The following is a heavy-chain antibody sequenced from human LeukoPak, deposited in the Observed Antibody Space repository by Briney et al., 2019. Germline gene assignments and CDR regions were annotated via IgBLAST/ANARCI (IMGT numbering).Heavy chain of an antibody. J-gene: IGHJ4*02. D-gene: IGHD6-13*01. CDR3: AHSNSSSPHDY. Sequence: SGPTLVNPTQTLTLTCTFSGFSLSTFGVGVGWIRQPPGKALEWLALIYWNADKRYSPSLRTRLTITKDTSKNQVVLTMTNMDPVDTATYYCAHSNSSSPHDYWGQGTLVTVSS. CDR1: GFSLSTFGVG. V-gene: IGHV2-5*01. CDR2: IYWNADK.